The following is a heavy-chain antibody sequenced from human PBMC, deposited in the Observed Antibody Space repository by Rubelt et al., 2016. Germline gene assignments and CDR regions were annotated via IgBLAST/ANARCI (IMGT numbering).Heavy chain of an antibody. D-gene: IGHD3-22*01. CDR3: ARGVRSYSSGYYYVVYFDY. CDR2: IYYTGST. V-gene: IGHV4-34*02. J-gene: IGHJ4*02. Sequence: QVQLQQWGAGLLNPSETLSLTCAVYGGSFTGYSWSWIRQPPGKGLEWIGSIYYTGSTYYNTSLESRVTISVDTSKNQFPLKLNSVTSADTAWYYCARGVRSYSSGYYYVVYFDYWGQGTLVTVSS. CDR1: GGSFTGYS.